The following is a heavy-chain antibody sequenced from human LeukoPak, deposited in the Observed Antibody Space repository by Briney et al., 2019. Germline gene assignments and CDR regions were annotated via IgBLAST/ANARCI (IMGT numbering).Heavy chain of an antibody. CDR1: GFTFSNYA. Sequence: GGSLRLSCAASGFTFSNYAMSWVRQAPGKGLEWVSSITSNGGGTYYADSVKGRFSISRDNSKNTLYLQMNSLRAEGTAVYSCAKGYGDYPYFFDPWGQGTLVTVSS. CDR3: AKGYGDYPYFFDP. J-gene: IGHJ5*02. CDR2: ITSNGGGT. V-gene: IGHV3-23*01. D-gene: IGHD4-17*01.